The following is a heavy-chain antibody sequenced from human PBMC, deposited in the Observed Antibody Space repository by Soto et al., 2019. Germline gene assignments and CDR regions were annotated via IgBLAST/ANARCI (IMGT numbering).Heavy chain of an antibody. D-gene: IGHD3-22*01. CDR2: IIPIFGTA. CDR3: ARLHDYYDSSGYSLPFDY. CDR1: GGTFSSYA. Sequence: QVQLVQSGAEVKKPGSSVKVSCKASGGTFSSYAISWVRQAPGQGLEWMGGIIPIFGTANYAQKFQGRVTITADESTSTAYMELSSLRSEDTAVYYWARLHDYYDSSGYSLPFDYWGQGTLVTVSS. V-gene: IGHV1-69*01. J-gene: IGHJ4*02.